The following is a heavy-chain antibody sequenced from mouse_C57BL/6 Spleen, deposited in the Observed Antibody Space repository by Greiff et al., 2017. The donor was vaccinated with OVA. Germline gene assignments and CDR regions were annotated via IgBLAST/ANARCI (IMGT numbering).Heavy chain of an antibody. CDR3: ARYSYSNYGAMDY. D-gene: IGHD2-5*01. CDR2: IRNKANGYTT. J-gene: IGHJ4*01. V-gene: IGHV7-3*01. Sequence: EVKLVESGGGLVQPGGSLSLSCAASGFTFTDYYMSWVRQPPGKALEWLGFIRNKANGYTTEYSASVKGRFTITRDNSQSILYLQMNALRAEDSATYYCARYSYSNYGAMDYWGQGTSVTVSA. CDR1: GFTFTDYY.